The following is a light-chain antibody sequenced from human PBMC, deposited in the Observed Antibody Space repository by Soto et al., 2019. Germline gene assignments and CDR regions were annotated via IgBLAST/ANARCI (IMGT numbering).Light chain of an antibody. J-gene: IGKJ1*01. V-gene: IGKV1-39*01. CDR1: QSVRTY. CDR2: AAS. CDR3: QQSYTIPRT. Sequence: DIQMTQSPSSLSASVGDRVTITCRASQSVRTYLNWYQQERGKAPKLLIYAASSLPSGVPSRFSASGSGTDFTLTITSPQPEDFATYYCQQSYTIPRTFGQGTEVEIK.